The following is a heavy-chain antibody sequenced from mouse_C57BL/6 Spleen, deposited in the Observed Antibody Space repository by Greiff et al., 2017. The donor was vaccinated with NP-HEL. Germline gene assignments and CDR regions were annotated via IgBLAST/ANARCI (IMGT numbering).Heavy chain of an antibody. CDR3: ANHLYDFYYFDY. V-gene: IGHV3-6*01. J-gene: IGHJ2*01. CDR2: ISYDGSN. Sequence: VQLQQSGPGLVKPSQSLSLTCSVTGYSITSGYYWNWIRQFPGNKLEWMGYISYDGSNNYNPSLKNRISITRDTSKNQFFLKLNSVTTEDTATYYCANHLYDFYYFDYWGQGTTLTVSS. CDR1: GYSITSGYY. D-gene: IGHD2-4*01.